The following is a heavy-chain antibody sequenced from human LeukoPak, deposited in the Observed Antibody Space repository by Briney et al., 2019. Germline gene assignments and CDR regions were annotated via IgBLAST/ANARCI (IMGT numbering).Heavy chain of an antibody. D-gene: IGHD6-13*01. CDR1: GGSISSGGYY. J-gene: IGHJ4*02. Sequence: PQTLSLTSTVSGGSISSGGYYSSSIRQHPGKGLEWIGYIYYSGSTYYNPSLKSRVTISVDTSKNQFSLKLSSVTAADTAVYYCARGDSSPALDYWGQGTLVTVSS. V-gene: IGHV4-31*03. CDR3: ARGDSSPALDY. CDR2: IYYSGST.